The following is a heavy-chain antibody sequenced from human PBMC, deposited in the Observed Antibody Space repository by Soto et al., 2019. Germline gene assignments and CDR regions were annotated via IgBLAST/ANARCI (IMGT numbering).Heavy chain of an antibody. CDR3: VKDRVGIPRDAFDI. J-gene: IGHJ3*02. V-gene: IGHV3-64D*06. D-gene: IGHD2-2*01. CDR2: ISSNGGST. CDR1: GFTFSSYA. Sequence: GGSLRLSCSASGFTFSSYAMHWVRQAPGKGLEYVSAISSNGGSTYYADSVKGRFTISRDNSKNTLYLQMSRLRAEDTAVYYCVKDRVGIPRDAFDIWGQGTMVTVSS.